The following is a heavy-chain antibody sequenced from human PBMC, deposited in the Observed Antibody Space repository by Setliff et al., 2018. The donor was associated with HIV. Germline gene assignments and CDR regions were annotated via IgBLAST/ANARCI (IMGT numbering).Heavy chain of an antibody. D-gene: IGHD6-13*01. J-gene: IGHJ4*02. CDR1: GYTFMNFA. V-gene: IGHV7-4-1*02. Sequence: ASVKVSCKASGYTFMNFAMHWARQAPGQGLEWMGWINPNTGNPTYAQGFTGRFVFSLDTSVSTAYLQISSLEAQDTGVYYCARRSHSVGTSWPFGHWGQGTQVTVSS. CDR2: INPNTGNP. CDR3: ARRSHSVGTSWPFGH.